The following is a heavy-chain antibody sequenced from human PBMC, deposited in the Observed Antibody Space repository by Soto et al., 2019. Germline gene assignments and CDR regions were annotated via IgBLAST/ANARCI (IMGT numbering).Heavy chain of an antibody. V-gene: IGHV1-69*08. CDR3: ARRRGSYYTNFDS. CDR1: ADTFTGYT. D-gene: IGHD3-10*01. Sequence: QVQLVQSGAEVKKPGSSVKVSCKASADTFTGYTVTWVRQAPGQGLEWVGRVIPILGASNFAQKFQGRVTISADQSADTAYMVLTGLTSEDTAVYYCARRRGSYYTNFDSWGQGTLVTVSS. CDR2: VIPILGAS. J-gene: IGHJ4*02.